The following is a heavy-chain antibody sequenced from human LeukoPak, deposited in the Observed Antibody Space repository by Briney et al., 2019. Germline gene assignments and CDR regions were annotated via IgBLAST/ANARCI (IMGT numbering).Heavy chain of an antibody. Sequence: APVKVSCKASGGTFSSYAISWVRQAPGQGLEWMGGIIPIFGTANYAQKFQGRVTITADESTSTAYMELSSLRSEDTAVYYCARSGDYDATYYFDYWGQGTLVTVSS. CDR1: GGTFSSYA. D-gene: IGHD4-17*01. CDR3: ARSGDYDATYYFDY. J-gene: IGHJ4*01. V-gene: IGHV1-69*01. CDR2: IIPIFGTA.